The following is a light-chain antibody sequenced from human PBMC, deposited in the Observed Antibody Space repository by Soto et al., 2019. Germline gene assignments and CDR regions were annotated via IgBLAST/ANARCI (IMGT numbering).Light chain of an antibody. J-gene: IGKJ2*01. CDR2: GAS. CDR1: QSISSE. Sequence: EIVMTQSPATLSVSPGESATLSCRASQSISSELAWYQQKPGQTPRLLIYGASTRATGVPARFTGSGSGSDLTLTISGLQAEDFAVYYCQQGHNWPLTFGQGTRLEI. CDR3: QQGHNWPLT. V-gene: IGKV3-15*01.